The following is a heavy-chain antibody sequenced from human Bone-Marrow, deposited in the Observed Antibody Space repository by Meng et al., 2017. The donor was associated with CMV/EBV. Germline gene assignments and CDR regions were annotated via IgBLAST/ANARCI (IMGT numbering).Heavy chain of an antibody. CDR3: AKGDCSSTSCSLDY. CDR2: IWYDGSNK. V-gene: IGHV3-33*06. CDR1: GFTFSNYG. Sequence: GESLKISCAASGFTFSNYGMHWVRQAPGKGLEWVAVIWYDGSNKYYADSVKGRFTISRDNSKKTLYLQMNSLRAEDTAVYYCAKGDCSSTSCSLDYWGQGTLVPVSS. D-gene: IGHD2-2*01. J-gene: IGHJ4*02.